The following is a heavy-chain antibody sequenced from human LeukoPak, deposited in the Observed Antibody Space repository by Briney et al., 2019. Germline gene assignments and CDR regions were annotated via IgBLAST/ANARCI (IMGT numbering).Heavy chain of an antibody. Sequence: GASVKVACKASGYTFTSYGISGVRQAPGQGLEWMGWISAYNGNTNYAQKLQGTVTMTTDTSTSTAYMELRSLRSDDTAVYYCARGQYCSSTSYYLLTAEYFQHWGQGTLVTVSS. D-gene: IGHD2-2*01. V-gene: IGHV1-18*01. CDR3: ARGQYCSSTSYYLLTAEYFQH. CDR1: GYTFTSYG. J-gene: IGHJ1*01. CDR2: ISAYNGNT.